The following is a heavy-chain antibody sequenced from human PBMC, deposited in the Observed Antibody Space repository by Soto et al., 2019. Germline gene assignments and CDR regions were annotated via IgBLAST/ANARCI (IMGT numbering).Heavy chain of an antibody. CDR2: ISGYNGNT. CDR3: ARDPGFGLGYICAFAMGV. CDR1: GYTFSNYG. Sequence: AGVTVSGQASGYTFSNYGISWVRQGPGQGLQWMGWISGYNGNTHYEEKIQDRIKIPTDTSTSTTYLELRSLRSDDTAVYFCARDPGFGLGYICAFAMGVWGQGTTVTVS. D-gene: IGHD5-18*01. J-gene: IGHJ6*02. V-gene: IGHV1-18*01.